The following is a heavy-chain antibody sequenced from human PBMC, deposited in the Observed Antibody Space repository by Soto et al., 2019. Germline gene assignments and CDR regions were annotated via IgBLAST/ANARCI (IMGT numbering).Heavy chain of an antibody. CDR1: GGTFGSYA. D-gene: IGHD2-8*02. V-gene: IGHV1-69*12. CDR3: ARDNTGLDYYGMDV. Sequence: QVQLVQSGAEVKKPGSSVKVSCKASGGTFGSYAISWVRQAPGQGLEWMGGIIPIFGTANYAQKFQGRVTITADESTSTAYMELSSLRSEDTAVYYCARDNTGLDYYGMDVWGQGTTVTVSS. J-gene: IGHJ6*02. CDR2: IIPIFGTA.